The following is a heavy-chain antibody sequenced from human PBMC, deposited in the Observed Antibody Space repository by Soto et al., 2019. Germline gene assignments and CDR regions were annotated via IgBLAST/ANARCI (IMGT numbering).Heavy chain of an antibody. CDR2: IYYSGST. D-gene: IGHD4-4*01. CDR1: GGSISSGGYY. V-gene: IGHV4-31*03. J-gene: IGHJ4*02. CDR3: ARDYVGLDYSNYLGY. Sequence: TLSLTCTVSGGSISSGGYYWSWIRQHPGKGLEWIGYIYYSGSTYYNPSLKSRVTISVDTSKNQFSLKLSSVTAADTAVYYCARDYVGLDYSNYLGYLGQGTLVTVSS.